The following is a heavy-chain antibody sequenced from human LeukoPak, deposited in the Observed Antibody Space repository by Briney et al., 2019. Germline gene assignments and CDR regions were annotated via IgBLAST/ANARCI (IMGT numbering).Heavy chain of an antibody. CDR1: RYTFSTYD. V-gene: IGHV3-30*02. Sequence: GGSLRLSCAASRYTFSTYDMHWVRQAPGKGLEWVTFIRYDGSNKAYADSVKGRFTISRDNSKNTLYLQLNRLRAEDTAVYYCAKNSVSSVWFGHSNFDYWGQGTLVSVFS. J-gene: IGHJ4*02. CDR3: AKNSVSSVWFGHSNFDY. D-gene: IGHD3-10*01. CDR2: IRYDGSNK.